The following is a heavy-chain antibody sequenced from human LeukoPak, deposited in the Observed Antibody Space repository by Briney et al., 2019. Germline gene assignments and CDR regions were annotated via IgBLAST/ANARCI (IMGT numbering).Heavy chain of an antibody. CDR1: GGTFSSYA. J-gene: IGHJ4*02. D-gene: IGHD3-3*01. CDR2: IIPIFGTA. CDR3: ARGVLRFLEWLLY. Sequence: SAKVSCKASGGTFSSYAISWVRQAPGQGLEWMGGIIPIFGTANYAQKFQGRVTITADESTSTAYMELSSLRSEDTAVYYCARGVLRFLEWLLYWGQGTLVTVSS. V-gene: IGHV1-69*13.